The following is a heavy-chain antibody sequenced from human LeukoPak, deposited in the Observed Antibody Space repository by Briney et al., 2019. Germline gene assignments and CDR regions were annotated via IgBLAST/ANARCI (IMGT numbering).Heavy chain of an antibody. CDR2: INPNSGGT. D-gene: IGHD3-3*01. CDR1: GGTFSSYA. Sequence: ASVKVSCKASGGTFSSYAISWVRQAPGQGLEWMGWINPNSGGTNYAQKFQGWVTMTRDTSISTAYMELSRLRSDDTAVYYCAREAGGIEWLLFNNYYYYGMDVWGRGTTVTVSS. CDR3: AREAGGIEWLLFNNYYYYGMDV. V-gene: IGHV1-2*04. J-gene: IGHJ6*02.